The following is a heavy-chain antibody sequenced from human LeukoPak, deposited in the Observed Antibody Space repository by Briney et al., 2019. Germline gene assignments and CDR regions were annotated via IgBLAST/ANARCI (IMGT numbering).Heavy chain of an antibody. CDR3: ARIRRPLKGYFDH. Sequence: SETLALTCYLYGGSFSGYYWSWIRQSPGKGLEWIGEINQIGNTNYIPSLKSRLTISIDTSNNQFSLNLTSVTAADTGVYYCARIRRPLKGYFDHWGQGTLVT. J-gene: IGHJ4*02. CDR2: INQIGNT. CDR1: GGSFSGYY. V-gene: IGHV4-34*01.